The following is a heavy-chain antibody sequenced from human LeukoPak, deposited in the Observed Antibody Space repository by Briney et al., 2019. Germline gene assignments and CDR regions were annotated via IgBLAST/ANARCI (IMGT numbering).Heavy chain of an antibody. J-gene: IGHJ5*02. CDR2: IYPDDSNT. D-gene: IGHD3-3*01. CDR3: ARQSITIFGVPRGWFDP. CDR1: GYSFTNYW. Sequence: GESLKISCKGSGYSFTNYWIGWVRQMPGKGLEWMGIIYPDDSNTKYSPSFQGLITISADKSISTAYLQWSSLKASDTAMYYCARQSITIFGVPRGWFDPWGQGTLVTVSS. V-gene: IGHV5-51*01.